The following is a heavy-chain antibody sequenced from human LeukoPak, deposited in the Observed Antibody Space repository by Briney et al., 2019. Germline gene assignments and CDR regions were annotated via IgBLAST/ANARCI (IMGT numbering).Heavy chain of an antibody. J-gene: IGHJ4*02. CDR1: GFSFSIYG. CDR2: ISANGINT. V-gene: IGHV3-23*01. Sequence: GGTLRLSCAASGFSFSIYGMSWVRQAPGKGLHWLSTISANGINTYYADSVKGRFTISRDNSKNTLYLHMHSLRADDTALYYCAKDLHGAFDYWGQGILVTVSS. D-gene: IGHD3-10*01. CDR3: AKDLHGAFDY.